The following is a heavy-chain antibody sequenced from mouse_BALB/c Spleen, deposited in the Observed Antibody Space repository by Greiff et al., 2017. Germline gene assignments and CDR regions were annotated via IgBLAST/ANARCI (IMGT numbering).Heavy chain of an antibody. V-gene: IGHV2-9*02. D-gene: IGHD2-4*01. CDR2: IWAGGST. CDR1: GFSLTSYG. Sequence: VQLVESGPGLVAPSQSLSITCTVSGFSLTSYGVHWVRQPPGKGLEWLGVIWAGGSTNYNSALMSRLSIGKDNSKSQVFLKMNSLQTDDTAMYYCARSVYYDYDIYWYFDVWGAGTTVTVSS. CDR3: ARSVYYDYDIYWYFDV. J-gene: IGHJ1*01.